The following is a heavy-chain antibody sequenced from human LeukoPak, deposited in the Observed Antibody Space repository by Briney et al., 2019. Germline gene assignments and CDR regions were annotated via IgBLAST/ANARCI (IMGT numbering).Heavy chain of an antibody. CDR3: ARGGVFDYVGS. V-gene: IGHV3-53*01. D-gene: IGHD3-3*01. J-gene: IGHJ4*02. CDR1: GLTVSSNY. CDR2: IYTGGSS. Sequence: GGSLRLYCAASGLTVSSNYMSWVRQAPGKGLEWVSIIYTGGSSYYADSVKGRFTILRDNSRNTLYLQMNSLRAEDTAVYYCARGGVFDYVGSWGQGTLVTVSS.